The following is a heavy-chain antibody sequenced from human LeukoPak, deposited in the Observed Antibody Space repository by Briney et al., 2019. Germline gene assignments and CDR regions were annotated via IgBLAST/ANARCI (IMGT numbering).Heavy chain of an antibody. CDR3: AKLDPSDYSNYFGYYYYYMDV. V-gene: IGHV3-23*01. D-gene: IGHD4-11*01. CDR2: ISGSGGST. J-gene: IGHJ6*03. Sequence: QSGGSLRLSCAASGFTFSNYNMNWVRQAPGEGLEWVSAISGSGGSTYYADSVKGRFTISRDNSKNTLYLQMNSLRAEDTAVYYCAKLDPSDYSNYFGYYYYYMDVWGKGTTVTVSS. CDR1: GFTFSNYN.